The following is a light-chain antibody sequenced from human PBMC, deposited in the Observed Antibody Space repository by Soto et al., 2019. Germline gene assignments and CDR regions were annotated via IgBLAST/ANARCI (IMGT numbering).Light chain of an antibody. J-gene: IGLJ1*01. CDR3: SSYARSNTSV. V-gene: IGLV2-8*01. CDR1: SGDVGGYNY. Sequence: QSVLTQPPSASGSPGQSVTISCTGTSGDVGGYNYVSWYQQHPGKAPKLMIFEVSERPSGVPDRFSASKSGNTASLTVSGLQAEDEADYDCSSYARSNTSVFATGTKVT. CDR2: EVS.